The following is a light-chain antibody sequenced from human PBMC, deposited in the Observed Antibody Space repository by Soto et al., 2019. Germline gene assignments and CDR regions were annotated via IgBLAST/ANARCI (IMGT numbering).Light chain of an antibody. V-gene: IGKV3-11*01. CDR3: QQRSNRPPWT. CDR1: QSVDTY. J-gene: IGKJ3*01. CDR2: GAS. Sequence: EVVLTQSPATLSLSPGESATLSCRASQSVDTYFAWYQQQPGQPPRLLIYGASNRATGIPARFSGSGSGTDFTLSITAREPEDFAVYYCQQRSNRPPWTFGPGTKV.